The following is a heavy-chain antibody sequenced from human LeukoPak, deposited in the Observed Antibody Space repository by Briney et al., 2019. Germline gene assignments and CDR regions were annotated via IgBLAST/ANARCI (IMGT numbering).Heavy chain of an antibody. CDR1: GFTFSSYS. D-gene: IGHD5-18*01. CDR3: ARDAVAMGFDY. CDR2: ISSSSSYI. Sequence: GGSLRLSCAASGFTFSSYSMNWVRQAPGKGLEWVSSISSSSSYIYYADSVKGRFTISRDNAKNSLYLRMNSLRAEDTAVYYCARDAVAMGFDYWGQGTLVTVSS. V-gene: IGHV3-21*01. J-gene: IGHJ4*02.